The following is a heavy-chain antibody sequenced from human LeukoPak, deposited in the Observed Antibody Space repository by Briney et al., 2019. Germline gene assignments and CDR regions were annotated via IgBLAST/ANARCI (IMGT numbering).Heavy chain of an antibody. V-gene: IGHV3-48*01. CDR3: AKGTTGT. Sequence: PGGTLRLSCAATGLTFTPYTMNWFRQPPGKGLEWVSYISRDGNTIYYADSVKGRFTISRDIAKKSLLLQMDSLRVEDTAMYYCAKGTTGTWGQGTPVTVSS. J-gene: IGHJ5*02. CDR2: ISRDGNTI. CDR1: GLTFTPYT. D-gene: IGHD2-8*02.